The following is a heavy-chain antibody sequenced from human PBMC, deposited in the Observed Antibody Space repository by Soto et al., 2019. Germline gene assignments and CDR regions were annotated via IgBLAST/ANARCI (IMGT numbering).Heavy chain of an antibody. CDR1: GLTFISYE. J-gene: IGHJ4*02. D-gene: IGHD2-2*01. V-gene: IGHV3-21*01. CDR2: ISSSGRFI. CDR3: MADAPDY. Sequence: GGSLRLSCAASGLTFISYEMNWVRQAPGKGLEWVSSISSSGRFIYYADSVKGRFTISRDNAKNSLYLQMNSLRAEDTALYYCMADAPDYWGQGTLVTVSS.